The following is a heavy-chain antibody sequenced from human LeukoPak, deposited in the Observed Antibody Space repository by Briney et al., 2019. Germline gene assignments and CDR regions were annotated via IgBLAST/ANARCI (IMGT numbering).Heavy chain of an antibody. Sequence: GSSVKVSCTASGGTFSSYAISWVRQAPGQGLEWMGGIIPIFGTANYAQKFQGRVTITADESTSTAYMELSSLRSEDTAVYYCARGWLAETTVVTPYNYWGRGTLVSVSS. J-gene: IGHJ4*02. CDR2: IIPIFGTA. CDR1: GGTFSSYA. D-gene: IGHD4-23*01. V-gene: IGHV1-69*01. CDR3: ARGWLAETTVVTPYNY.